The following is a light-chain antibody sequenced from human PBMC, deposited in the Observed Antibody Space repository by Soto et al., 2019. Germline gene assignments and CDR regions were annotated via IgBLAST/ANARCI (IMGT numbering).Light chain of an antibody. CDR2: RAS. CDR1: QSISTN. Sequence: EIVLTQSPATLSVSPGERATLSCRASQSISTNLAWFLQKPGQAPRLLISRASTRATGIPARFSGSGSGTEFTLTISSLQSEDFAVYYCQQYNKWPQWTFGQGTKVDIK. J-gene: IGKJ1*01. CDR3: QQYNKWPQWT. V-gene: IGKV3-15*01.